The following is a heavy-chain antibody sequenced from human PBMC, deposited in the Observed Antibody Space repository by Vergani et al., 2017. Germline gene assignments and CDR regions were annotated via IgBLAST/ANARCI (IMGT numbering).Heavy chain of an antibody. J-gene: IGHJ6*03. CDR1: GGSFSGYY. CDR2: INHSGST. V-gene: IGHV4-34*01. D-gene: IGHD3-16*02. CDR3: ARGLPDYVWGSYRYPYYYMDV. Sequence: QVQLQQWGAGLLKPSETLSLTCAVYGGSFSGYYWSWIRQPPGKGLEWIGEINHSGSTNYNPSLKSPVTISVDTSKNPFSLKLSSVTAADTDVYYCARGLPDYVWGSYRYPYYYMDVWGKGTTVTVSS.